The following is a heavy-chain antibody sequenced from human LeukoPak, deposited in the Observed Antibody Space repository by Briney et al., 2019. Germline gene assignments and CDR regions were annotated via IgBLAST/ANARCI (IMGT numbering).Heavy chain of an antibody. V-gene: IGHV3-48*01. CDR2: ITSSGTTI. J-gene: IGHJ6*02. Sequence: PGGSLRLSCAASGFTFSSYNMNWVRQAPGKGLECVSYITSSGTTIYYADSVKGRFTISRDNAKNSLYLQMNSLRAEDTAVYYCAREHYDFWSGFSSYYYYGMDVWGQGTTVTVSS. CDR1: GFTFSSYN. D-gene: IGHD3-3*01. CDR3: AREHYDFWSGFSSYYYYGMDV.